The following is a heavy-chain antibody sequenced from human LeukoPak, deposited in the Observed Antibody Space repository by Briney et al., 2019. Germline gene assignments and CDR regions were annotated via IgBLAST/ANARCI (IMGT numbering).Heavy chain of an antibody. Sequence: PSETLSLTCTVSGGSISSYYWSWIRQPPGKGLEWIGYIYYSGSTNYNPSLKSRVTISLDTSKNQFSLKLRSVTAADTAVYYCAGLYSGSYLDYWGQGTLVTVSS. D-gene: IGHD1-26*01. CDR3: AGLYSGSYLDY. V-gene: IGHV4-59*01. CDR2: IYYSGST. J-gene: IGHJ4*02. CDR1: GGSISSYY.